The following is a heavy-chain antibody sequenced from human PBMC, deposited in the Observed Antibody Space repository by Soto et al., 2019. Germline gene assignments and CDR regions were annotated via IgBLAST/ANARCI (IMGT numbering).Heavy chain of an antibody. CDR3: ARVPIAVAGTGNLDY. CDR2: ISYDGSNK. J-gene: IGHJ4*02. CDR1: GFTFSSYA. V-gene: IGHV3-30-3*01. Sequence: GGSLRLSCAASGFTFSSYAMHWVRQAPGKGLEWVAVISYDGSNKYYADSVKGRFTISRDNSKSTLYLQMNSLRAEDTAVYYRARVPIAVAGTGNLDYWGQGTLVTVSS. D-gene: IGHD6-19*01.